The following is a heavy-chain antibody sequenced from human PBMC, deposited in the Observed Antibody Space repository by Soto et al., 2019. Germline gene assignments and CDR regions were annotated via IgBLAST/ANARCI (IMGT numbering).Heavy chain of an antibody. CDR2: IYDSGST. Sequence: PSETLSLTCAVSGGSISSGCYSWSWIRQPPGKGLEWIGHIYDSGSTYSNPSLQSQVTISMDTSKNQFSLKLSSVTAADTAVYYCARGPSGDKVDYWGQGTLVTVSS. J-gene: IGHJ4*02. V-gene: IGHV4-30-2*05. D-gene: IGHD7-27*01. CDR1: GGSISSGCYS. CDR3: ARGPSGDKVDY.